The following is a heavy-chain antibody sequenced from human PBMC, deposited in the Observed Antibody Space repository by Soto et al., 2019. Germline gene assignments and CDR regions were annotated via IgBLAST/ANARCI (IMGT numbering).Heavy chain of an antibody. D-gene: IGHD5-12*01. Sequence: EVQLLESGGGLVQPGGSLRLSCAASGFTFSSYAMSWVRQAPGKGLEWVSAISGSGGSTYYADSVKGRFTISRDNAKNSLSLQMNSLRAEDTAVYYCVRSDGYSGNSIDHWGQGTLVTVSS. J-gene: IGHJ4*02. CDR3: VRSDGYSGNSIDH. V-gene: IGHV3-23*01. CDR1: GFTFSSYA. CDR2: ISGSGGST.